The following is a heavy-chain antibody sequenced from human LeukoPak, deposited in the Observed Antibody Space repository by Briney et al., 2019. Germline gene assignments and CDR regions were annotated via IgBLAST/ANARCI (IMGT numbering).Heavy chain of an antibody. D-gene: IGHD6-6*01. Sequence: PGGSLRLSCAASGFTFSSYSMNWVRQAPGKGLEWVSSISSSSSHTYYADPVQGRFTIARDNAKNSLYLQMNSLRAEDTAVYYCARDSIAARRMDYWGQGTLVTVSS. CDR2: ISSSSSHT. V-gene: IGHV3-21*01. CDR1: GFTFSSYS. J-gene: IGHJ4*02. CDR3: ARDSIAARRMDY.